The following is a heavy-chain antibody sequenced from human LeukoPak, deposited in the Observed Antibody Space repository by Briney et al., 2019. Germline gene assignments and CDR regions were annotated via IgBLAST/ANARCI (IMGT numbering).Heavy chain of an antibody. J-gene: IGHJ4*02. CDR3: ARGHITMIVVVITPLDY. CDR2: ISGSGGST. Sequence: GGSLRLSCAASGFTFSSYAMSWVRQAPGKGLEWVSAISGSGGSTYYADSVKGRFTISRDNSKNTLYLQMNSLRAEDTAVYYCARGHITMIVVVITPLDYWGQGTLVTVSS. D-gene: IGHD3-22*01. CDR1: GFTFSSYA. V-gene: IGHV3-23*01.